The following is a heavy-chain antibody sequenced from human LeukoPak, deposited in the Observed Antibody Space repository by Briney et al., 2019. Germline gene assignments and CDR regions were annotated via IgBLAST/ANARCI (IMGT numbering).Heavy chain of an antibody. D-gene: IGHD6-19*01. J-gene: IGHJ4*02. Sequence: GGSLRLSCAASGFTFSSYAMSWVRQAPGKGLEWVANIKEDGSEKYYVDSVKGRFTISRDNAKNSLYLQMNSLRAEDTAVYYCATGDSSGWYRYYFDYWGQGTLVTVSS. CDR3: ATGDSSGWYRYYFDY. CDR2: IKEDGSEK. V-gene: IGHV3-7*05. CDR1: GFTFSSYA.